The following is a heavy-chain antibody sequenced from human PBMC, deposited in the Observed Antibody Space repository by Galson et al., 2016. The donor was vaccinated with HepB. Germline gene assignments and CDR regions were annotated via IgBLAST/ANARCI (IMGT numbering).Heavy chain of an antibody. CDR3: AKDNWNYPSYFDY. V-gene: IGHV3-23*01. D-gene: IGHD1-7*01. Sequence: SLRLSCAASGFTFYNYAMTWVRQAPGKGLEWVSSLSATGIGGSTYYADSVKGRFTISRDNSKNTLYLQMNSLRAEDTAVYFCAKDNWNYPSYFDYWGQGTLVTVSS. CDR1: GFTFYNYA. CDR2: LSATGIGGST. J-gene: IGHJ4*02.